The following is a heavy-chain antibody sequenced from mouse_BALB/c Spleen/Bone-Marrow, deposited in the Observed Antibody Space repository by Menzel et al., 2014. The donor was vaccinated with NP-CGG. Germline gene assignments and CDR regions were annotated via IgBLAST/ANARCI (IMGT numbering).Heavy chain of an antibody. V-gene: IGHV2-9*02. CDR1: GFSLTSYG. CDR2: IWAGGST. Sequence: VKLVESGPGLVAPSQSLSITCPVSGFSLTSYGVHWVRQPPGKGLEWLGVIWAGGSTNYNSALMSRLSISKDNSKSQVFLKMNSLQTDDKAMYYCVRGGGDGYYNWYFDVWGAGTTVTVSS. J-gene: IGHJ1*01. CDR3: VRGGGDGYYNWYFDV. D-gene: IGHD2-3*01.